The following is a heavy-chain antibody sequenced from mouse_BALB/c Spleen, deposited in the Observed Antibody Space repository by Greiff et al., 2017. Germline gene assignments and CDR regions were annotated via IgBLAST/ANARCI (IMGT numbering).Heavy chain of an antibody. J-gene: IGHJ2*01. Sequence: DVKLQESGPGLVKPSQSLSLTCTVTGYSITSDYAWNWIRQFPGNKLEWMGYISYSGSTSYNPSLKSRISITRDTSKNQFFLQLNSVTTEDTATYYCARAATGTDYWGQGTTLTVSS. V-gene: IGHV3-2*02. D-gene: IGHD4-1*02. CDR3: ARAATGTDY. CDR2: ISYSGST. CDR1: GYSITSDYA.